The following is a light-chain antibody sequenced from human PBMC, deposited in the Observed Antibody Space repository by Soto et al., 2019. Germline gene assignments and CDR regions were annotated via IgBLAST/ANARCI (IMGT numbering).Light chain of an antibody. V-gene: IGLV2-11*01. CDR3: CSYVGSYSVI. Sequence: QSALTQPRSVSGSPGQSVTISCTGTSSDVGAYNCVSWYQQHPGKAPKLMIYDVNNRPSGVPDRFSGSKSANTASLTISGLQAEDEADYYCCSYVGSYSVIFGGGTKLTVL. J-gene: IGLJ2*01. CDR2: DVN. CDR1: SSDVGAYNC.